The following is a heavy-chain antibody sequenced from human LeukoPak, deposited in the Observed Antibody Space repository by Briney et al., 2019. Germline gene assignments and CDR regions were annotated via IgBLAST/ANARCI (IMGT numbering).Heavy chain of an antibody. Sequence: GRSLRLSCAASGFTFSSYAMHWVRQAPGKGLEWVAVISYDGSNKYYADSVKGRFTISRDNSKNTLYLQMNSLRAEDTAVYYCARGSYSSGDAFDIWGQGTMVTVSS. V-gene: IGHV3-30-3*01. J-gene: IGHJ3*02. CDR2: ISYDGSNK. CDR1: GFTFSSYA. D-gene: IGHD6-25*01. CDR3: ARGSYSSGDAFDI.